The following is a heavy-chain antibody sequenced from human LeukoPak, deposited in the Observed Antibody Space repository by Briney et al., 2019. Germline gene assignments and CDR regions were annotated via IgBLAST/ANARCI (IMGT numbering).Heavy chain of an antibody. Sequence: GGSLRLSCAASGFTFSSYAMHWVRQAPGKGLEWVAVISYDGSNKYYADSVKGRSTISRDNSKNTLYLQMNSLRAEDTAVYYCARDLGRYSYGYDYYYYGMDVWGQGTTVTVSS. V-gene: IGHV3-30-3*01. CDR2: ISYDGSNK. CDR3: ARDLGRYSYGYDYYYYGMDV. D-gene: IGHD5-18*01. CDR1: GFTFSSYA. J-gene: IGHJ6*02.